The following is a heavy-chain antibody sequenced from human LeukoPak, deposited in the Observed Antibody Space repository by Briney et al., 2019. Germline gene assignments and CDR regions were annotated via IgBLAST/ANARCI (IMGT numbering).Heavy chain of an antibody. D-gene: IGHD3-10*01. V-gene: IGHV1-18*01. Sequence: ASVKVSCKASGYTFTSYGISWVRQAPGQGLEWMGWISACNGNTNYAQKLQGRVTMTTDTSTSTAYMELRSLRSDDTAVYYCAREAYGSGTYYYMDVWGKGTTVTVSS. CDR1: GYTFTSYG. CDR2: ISACNGNT. CDR3: AREAYGSGTYYYMDV. J-gene: IGHJ6*03.